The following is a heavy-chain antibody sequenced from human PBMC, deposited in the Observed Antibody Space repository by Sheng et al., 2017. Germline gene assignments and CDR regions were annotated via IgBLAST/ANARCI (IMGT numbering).Heavy chain of an antibody. V-gene: IGHV3-33*01. CDR1: GFTFSSYG. D-gene: IGHD7-27*01. CDR3: ARDFKTGDEAFDI. J-gene: IGHJ3*02. CDR2: IWYDGSNK. Sequence: QVQLVESGGGVVQPGRSLRLSCAASGFTFSSYGMHWVRQAPGKGLEWVAVIWYDGSNKYYADSVKGRFTISRDNSKNTLYLQMNSLRAEDTAVYYCARDFKTGDEAFDIWGQGTMVTV.